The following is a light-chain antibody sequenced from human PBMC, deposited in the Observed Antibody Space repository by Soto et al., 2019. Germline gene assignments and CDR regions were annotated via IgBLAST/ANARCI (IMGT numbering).Light chain of an antibody. CDR1: QGIKND. V-gene: IGKV1-5*03. J-gene: IGKJ5*01. CDR2: KAS. Sequence: DIQMTQSPSSRSASVGEGVPTICRESQGIKNDLAWYQQKPGKAPKLLIYKASSLESGVPSRFSGSGSGTEFTLTISSLQPDAFATYYCQQYNSYPITFGQGTRLEIK. CDR3: QQYNSYPIT.